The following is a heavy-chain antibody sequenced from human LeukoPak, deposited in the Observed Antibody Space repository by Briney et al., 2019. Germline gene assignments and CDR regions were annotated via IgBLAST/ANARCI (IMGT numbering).Heavy chain of an antibody. J-gene: IGHJ6*04. CDR1: GYTFTSYY. CDR3: ARDLWFGESSYGMDV. V-gene: IGHV1-46*01. CDR2: INPSGGST. Sequence: GASVKVSCKASGYTFTSYYMHWVRQAPGQGLEWMGIINPSGGSTSYAQKFQGRVTMTRDTSTSTVYMELSSLSSEDTAVYYCARDLWFGESSYGMDVWGKGTTVTVSS. D-gene: IGHD3-10*01.